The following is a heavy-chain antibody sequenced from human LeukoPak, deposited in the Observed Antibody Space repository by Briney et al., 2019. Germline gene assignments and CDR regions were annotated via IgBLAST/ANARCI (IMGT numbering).Heavy chain of an antibody. D-gene: IGHD3-10*01. CDR1: GVPFRSNY. CDR2: CYRGGRT. CDR3: ARAPGLRFGEWYFDY. V-gene: IGHV3-53*01. Sequence: LGGSRRLSCAAPGVPFRSNYMGGGRKAPGKGREGVSVCYRGGRTYYADAVKGGFTISRDNSKNTLYLQMNSLRAEDTAVYYCARAPGLRFGEWYFDYWGQGTLVTVSS. J-gene: IGHJ4*02.